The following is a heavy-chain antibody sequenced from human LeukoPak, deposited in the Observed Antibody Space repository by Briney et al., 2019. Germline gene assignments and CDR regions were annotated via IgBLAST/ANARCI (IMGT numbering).Heavy chain of an antibody. CDR1: GFTFSSYA. D-gene: IGHD3-22*01. Sequence: PGGSLRLSCAASGFTFSSYAMSWVRQAPGKGLEWVSAISGSGGSTYYADSVKGRFTISRDNSKNTLYLQMNSLRAEDTAVYYCAKDQTRIVIWCFGFDPGGQGTLVTVSS. CDR2: ISGSGGST. J-gene: IGHJ5*02. V-gene: IGHV3-23*01. CDR3: AKDQTRIVIWCFGFDP.